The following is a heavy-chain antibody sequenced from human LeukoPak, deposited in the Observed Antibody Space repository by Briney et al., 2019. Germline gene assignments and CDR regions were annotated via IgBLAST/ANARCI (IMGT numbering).Heavy chain of an antibody. Sequence: GGSLRLSCAAAGFTFSSYSMNWVRQAPGKGLEWVSPISSSSSYIYYADSVKGRFTISRDNAKNSLYLQMNSLRAEDTAVYYCARGGIAARPGDAFDIWGQGTMVTVSS. CDR1: GFTFSSYS. CDR2: ISSSSSYI. CDR3: ARGGIAARPGDAFDI. D-gene: IGHD6-6*01. J-gene: IGHJ3*02. V-gene: IGHV3-21*01.